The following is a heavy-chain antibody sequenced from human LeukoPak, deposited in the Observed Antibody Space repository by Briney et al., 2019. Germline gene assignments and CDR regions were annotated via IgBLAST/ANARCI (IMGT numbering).Heavy chain of an antibody. V-gene: IGHV1-46*01. Sequence: ASVKVSCKASGYTFTSYYMHWVRQAPGQGLEWMGIINPSGGSTSYAQKFQGRVTMTRDTSTSTVYTELSSLRSEDTAVYYCARAKACSGGSCYRSGQYYFDYWGQGTLVTVSS. J-gene: IGHJ4*02. CDR3: ARAKACSGGSCYRSGQYYFDY. D-gene: IGHD2-15*01. CDR2: INPSGGST. CDR1: GYTFTSYY.